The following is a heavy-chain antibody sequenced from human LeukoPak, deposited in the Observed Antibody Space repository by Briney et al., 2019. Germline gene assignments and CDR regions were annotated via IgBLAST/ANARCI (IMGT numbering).Heavy chain of an antibody. V-gene: IGHV4-30-2*01. CDR1: GGSISSGGYY. Sequence: PSETLSLTCTVSGGSISSGGYYWSWIRQPPGKGLEWIGYIYHSGSTYYNPSLKSRVTISVDRSKNQFSLKLSSVTAADTAVYYCARYAVARPFDYWGQGTLVTVSS. CDR2: IYHSGST. D-gene: IGHD6-19*01. J-gene: IGHJ4*02. CDR3: ARYAVARPFDY.